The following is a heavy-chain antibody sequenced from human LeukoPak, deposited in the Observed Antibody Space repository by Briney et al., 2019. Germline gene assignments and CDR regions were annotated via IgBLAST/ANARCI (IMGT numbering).Heavy chain of an antibody. CDR1: GFTFSSYS. Sequence: GGSLRLSCAASGFTFSSYSMNWVRQAPGKGLEWVSYISSSSSTIYYADSVKGRFTISRDNAKNSLYLQMNSLRAEDTALYYCAKDMLDSSAGAFDIWGQGTMVTVSS. D-gene: IGHD3-22*01. V-gene: IGHV3-48*04. J-gene: IGHJ3*02. CDR2: ISSSSSTI. CDR3: AKDMLDSSAGAFDI.